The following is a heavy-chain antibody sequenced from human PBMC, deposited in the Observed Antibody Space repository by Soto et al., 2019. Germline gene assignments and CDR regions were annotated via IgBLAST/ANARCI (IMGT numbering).Heavy chain of an antibody. CDR1: GFAFTSHA. Sequence: EVQVLESGGGFIQPGGSLRLSCAASGFAFTSHAMHWVRQAPGKGLEWVSGISPSGGITYYPDSVKGRFTIYRDNSDNTVHPRMNGLRAEDTAVYFCVRVPSAGPFFDDWGQGTLVTVSS. CDR3: VRVPSAGPFFDD. CDR2: ISPSGGIT. V-gene: IGHV3-23*01. J-gene: IGHJ4*02.